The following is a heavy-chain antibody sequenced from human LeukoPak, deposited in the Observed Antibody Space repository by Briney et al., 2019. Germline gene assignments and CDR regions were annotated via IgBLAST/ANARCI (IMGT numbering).Heavy chain of an antibody. CDR3: ARGPYYYDILTGYYPRYDY. CDR2: ISSISSTM. CDR1: KFTFSDYY. D-gene: IGHD3-9*01. J-gene: IGHJ4*02. V-gene: IGHV3-11*04. Sequence: GGSLRLSCAASKFTFSDYYMSWIRQAPGKGLEWVSYISSISSTMYYADSVKGRFTISRDNAKNTLYLQMNSLRAEDTAVYYCARGPYYYDILTGYYPRYDYWGQGTLVTVSS.